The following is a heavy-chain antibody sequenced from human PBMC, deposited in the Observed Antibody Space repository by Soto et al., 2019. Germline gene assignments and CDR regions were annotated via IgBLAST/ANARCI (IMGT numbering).Heavy chain of an antibody. V-gene: IGHV1-8*01. CDR1: GYTFTSYD. CDR2: MNPNSGNT. CDR3: AREQQLVFDI. J-gene: IGHJ3*02. D-gene: IGHD6-13*01. Sequence: QVQLVQSGAEVKKPGASVKVSCKASGYTFTSYDINWVRQATGQGLEWMGWMNPNSGNTGYAQKFQGRVTMTRNTSISTAYMEXSXXXXXXXXXXXXAREQQLVFDIWGQGTMVTVSS.